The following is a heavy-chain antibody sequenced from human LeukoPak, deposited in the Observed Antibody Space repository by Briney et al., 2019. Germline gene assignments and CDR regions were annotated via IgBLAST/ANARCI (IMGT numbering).Heavy chain of an antibody. Sequence: KPSETLSLTCTLSGGSIRTYYWSWIRQPPGKGLEWIGYIYHSGSTNYNPSLKSRVTISVDTSKNQFSLKLSSVTAADTAVYYCARGGGYASPIGYWGQGALVTVSS. J-gene: IGHJ4*02. V-gene: IGHV4-59*01. CDR1: GGSIRTYY. CDR3: ARGGGYASPIGY. CDR2: IYHSGST. D-gene: IGHD5-12*01.